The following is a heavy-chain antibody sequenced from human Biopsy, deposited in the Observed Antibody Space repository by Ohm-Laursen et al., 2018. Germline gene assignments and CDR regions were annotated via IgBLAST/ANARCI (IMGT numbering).Heavy chain of an antibody. J-gene: IGHJ3*02. Sequence: SETLSLTWPVSGDSIRNYYWSWIRQAAGKGLEWIGRIYPGGGTIYNPSLKSRATMSVDTSKNHFSLNLNSVTAADTAVYYCAGIVLGPTNDAFDIWGQGTMVTVSS. CDR3: AGIVLGPTNDAFDI. CDR1: GDSIRNYY. D-gene: IGHD1-26*01. V-gene: IGHV4-4*07. CDR2: IYPGGGT.